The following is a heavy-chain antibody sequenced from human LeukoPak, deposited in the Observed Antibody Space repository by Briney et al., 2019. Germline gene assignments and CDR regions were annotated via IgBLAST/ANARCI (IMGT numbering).Heavy chain of an antibody. CDR3: TRDLPVPSLVRGIIIYGLIDY. Sequence: GGSLRLSCEASGFTFSSISMNWVRQAPGKGLEWVSSISPDGETTYHADSVKGRFTTSRDNAKSSLYQQMNSLRAEDTALYYCTRDLPVPSLVRGIIIYGLIDYWGQGTLVTVSS. D-gene: IGHD3-10*01. J-gene: IGHJ4*02. V-gene: IGHV3-21*06. CDR2: ISPDGETT. CDR1: GFTFSSIS.